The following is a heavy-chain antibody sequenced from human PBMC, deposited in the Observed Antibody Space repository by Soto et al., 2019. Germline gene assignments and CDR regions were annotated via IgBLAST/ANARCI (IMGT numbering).Heavy chain of an antibody. V-gene: IGHV4-34*01. CDR1: GGSFSGYY. CDR2: INHSGST. Sequence: QVQLQQWGAGLLKPSETLSLNCAVYGGSFSGYYWSWIRQPPGKGLEWIGEINHSGSTNYNPSLKSRVTISVYTSKNQFTLKLSSVTAADTDVYYCARGGRLWRTDYWGQGTLVTVSS. J-gene: IGHJ4*02. CDR3: ARGGRLWRTDY. D-gene: IGHD2-21*01.